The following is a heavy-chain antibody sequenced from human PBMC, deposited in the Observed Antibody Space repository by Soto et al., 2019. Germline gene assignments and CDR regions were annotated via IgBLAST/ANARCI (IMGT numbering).Heavy chain of an antibody. CDR3: VRDDYGLDV. J-gene: IGHJ6*02. CDR2: IYSGGRA. Sequence: PGGSLRLSCAASGFIVSSNYMSWVRQAPGKGLEWVSVIYSGGRANYADSVKGRFTISRDNSKNTLYLQMNSLRAEDTAVYYCVRDDYGLDVSGQGTAVTVSS. CDR1: GFIVSSNY. V-gene: IGHV3-53*01.